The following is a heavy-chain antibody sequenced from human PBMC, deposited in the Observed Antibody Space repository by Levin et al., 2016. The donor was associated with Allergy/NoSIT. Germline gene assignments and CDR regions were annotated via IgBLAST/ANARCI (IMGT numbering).Heavy chain of an antibody. V-gene: IGHV3-69-1*01. CDR2: ITAVHSPI. Sequence: GESLKISCAASGFTFTDYSMNWVRQTPGKGLEWVSSITAVHSPIYYADSVRGRFTISRDNAKNALFLEMNNLRAEDTAVYYCARDVWGHSPASVGGYWGPGTLVIVSS. CDR3: ARDVWGHSPASVGGY. D-gene: IGHD7-27*01. J-gene: IGHJ4*02. CDR1: GFTFTDYS.